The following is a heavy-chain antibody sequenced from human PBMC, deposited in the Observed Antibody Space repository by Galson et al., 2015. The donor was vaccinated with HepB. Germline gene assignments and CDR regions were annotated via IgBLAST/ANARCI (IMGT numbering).Heavy chain of an antibody. CDR3: ARINRPSMVRGVIITRGYFDY. CDR2: ISYDGSNK. V-gene: IGHV3-30*03. CDR1: GFTFSSYG. J-gene: IGHJ4*02. D-gene: IGHD3-10*01. Sequence: SLRLSCAASGFTFSSYGMHWVRQAPGKGLEWVAVISYDGSNKYYADSVRGRFTISRDNSKNTLYLQTNSLRAEDTAVYYCARINRPSMVRGVIITRGYFDYWGQGTLVTVSS.